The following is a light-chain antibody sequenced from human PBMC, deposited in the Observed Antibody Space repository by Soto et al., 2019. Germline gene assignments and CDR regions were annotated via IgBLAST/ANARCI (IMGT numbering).Light chain of an antibody. V-gene: IGKV3-11*01. J-gene: IGKJ4*01. CDR2: DAF. CDR3: RQRYNWPLT. Sequence: TVLTQSPATLSLSPGERVTLSCTASQSIGNSLGWFQQKPGQAPRLLIDDAFNRATGIPAMFTVSGSGSDFTLNISILEPEDFGVYYCRQRYNWPLTFGGGTQVEIK. CDR1: QSIGNS.